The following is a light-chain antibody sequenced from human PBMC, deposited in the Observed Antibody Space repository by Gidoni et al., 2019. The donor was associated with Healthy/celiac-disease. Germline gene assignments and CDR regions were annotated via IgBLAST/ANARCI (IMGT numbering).Light chain of an antibody. CDR1: QSVLYSSHNKNY. CDR2: WAS. V-gene: IGKV4-1*01. Sequence: DILMTQPPHSLPVSLGEWATINCQSSQSVLYSSHNKNYLAWDQQKPGQPPKLIIYWASTRESGVPDRFSGSGSGTDFTLTISSLQAEDLAVYYCQQYYSTPMYTFGQGTKLEIK. J-gene: IGKJ2*01. CDR3: QQYYSTPMYT.